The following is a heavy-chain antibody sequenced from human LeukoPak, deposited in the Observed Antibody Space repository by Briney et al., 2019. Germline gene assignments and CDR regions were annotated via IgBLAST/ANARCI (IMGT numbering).Heavy chain of an antibody. D-gene: IGHD3-10*01. J-gene: IGHJ4*02. CDR2: IYTSGST. CDR1: GGTISSYY. Sequence: LETLSLTCTVSGGTISSYYWSWIRQPAGKGLEWIGRIYTSGSTNYNPSLKSRVTMSVDTSKNQFSLKLSSVTAADTAVYYCARDLTYGSGSYWDYWGQGTPVTVSS. V-gene: IGHV4-4*07. CDR3: ARDLTYGSGSYWDY.